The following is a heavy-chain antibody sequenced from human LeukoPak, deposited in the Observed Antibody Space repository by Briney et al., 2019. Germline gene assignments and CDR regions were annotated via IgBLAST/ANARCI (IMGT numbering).Heavy chain of an antibody. CDR1: GFTFDDYT. J-gene: IGHJ6*03. D-gene: IGHD6-13*01. CDR3: AKEAAAGKKFYYYYYYMDV. Sequence: GGSLRLSCAASGFTFDDYTMHWVRQAPGKGLEWVSLISWDGGSTYYADSVKGRFTISRDNSKNSLYLQMNSLRTEDTALYYCAKEAAAGKKFYYYYYYMDVWGKGTTVTVSS. V-gene: IGHV3-43*01. CDR2: ISWDGGST.